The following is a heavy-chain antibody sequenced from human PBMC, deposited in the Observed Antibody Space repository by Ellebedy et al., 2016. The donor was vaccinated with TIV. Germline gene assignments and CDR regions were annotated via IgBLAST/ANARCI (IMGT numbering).Heavy chain of an antibody. D-gene: IGHD3-3*01. CDR2: IKQDGSEK. CDR1: GFTFSSYW. CDR3: ARASSGSSYWGYDY. J-gene: IGHJ4*02. V-gene: IGHV3-7*01. Sequence: PGGSLRLSCAASGFTFSSYWMSWVRQAPGKGLEWVANIKQDGSEKYYVDSVKGRFTISRDNAKNSLYLQMNSLRAEDTAVYFCARASSGSSYWGYDYWGQGTLVTVSS.